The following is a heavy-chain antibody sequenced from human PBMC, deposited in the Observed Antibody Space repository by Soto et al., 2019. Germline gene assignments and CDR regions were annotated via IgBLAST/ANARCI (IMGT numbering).Heavy chain of an antibody. CDR2: IYYSGST. CDR1: GGSISSGDYY. Sequence: SETLSLTCTVSGGSISSGDYYWSWIRQPPGKGLEWIGYIYYSGSTYYNPSLKSRVTISVDTSKNQFSLKLSSVAAADTAVYYCARDYYGSGSYYNCLWGQGTLVTVSS. D-gene: IGHD3-10*01. J-gene: IGHJ4*02. V-gene: IGHV4-30-4*01. CDR3: ARDYYGSGSYYNCL.